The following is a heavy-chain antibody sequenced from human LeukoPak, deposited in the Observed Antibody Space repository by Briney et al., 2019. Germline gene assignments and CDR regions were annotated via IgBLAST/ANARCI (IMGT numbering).Heavy chain of an antibody. D-gene: IGHD4-17*01. CDR3: ARTSNTVTTFRSRRASFDY. Sequence: SQTLSLTCAVSGGSISSGGYSWSWIRQPPGKGLEWIGYIYHSGSTYYNPSLKSRVTISVDTSKNQFSLKLSSVTAADTAVYYCARTSNTVTTFRSRRASFDYWGQGALVTVSS. J-gene: IGHJ4*02. CDR1: GGSISSGGYS. CDR2: IYHSGST. V-gene: IGHV4-30-2*01.